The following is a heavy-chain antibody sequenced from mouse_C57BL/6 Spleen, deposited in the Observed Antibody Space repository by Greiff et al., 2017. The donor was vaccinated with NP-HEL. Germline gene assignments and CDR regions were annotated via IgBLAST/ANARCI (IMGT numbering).Heavy chain of an antibody. CDR2: IGSKSNNYAT. J-gene: IGHJ2*01. Sequence: EVQLVESGGGLVQPKGSLKLSCAASGFSFNTYAMNWVRQAPGKGLEWVARIGSKSNNYATYYADSVKDRFTISRDDSESMLYLQMNNLKTEGTAMYYCVRSYSNYLDYWGQGTTLTVSS. CDR1: GFSFNTYA. CDR3: VRSYSNYLDY. D-gene: IGHD2-5*01. V-gene: IGHV10-1*01.